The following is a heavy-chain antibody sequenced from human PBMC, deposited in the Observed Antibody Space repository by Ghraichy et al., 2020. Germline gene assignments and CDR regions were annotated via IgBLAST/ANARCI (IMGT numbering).Heavy chain of an antibody. CDR2: INPHSGGA. J-gene: IGHJ3*02. D-gene: IGHD2-2*02. V-gene: IGHV1-2*02. Sequence: ASVKVSCKASGYTFTAYYIHWVRQAPGQGLEWMGWINPHSGGAKYAQKFQGRVTMTRGTSLRTAYMDLSRLRSDDTAVYYCARGGGAPAAIRDAIDTWGQGTMVTVSS. CDR1: GYTFTAYY. CDR3: ARGGGAPAAIRDAIDT.